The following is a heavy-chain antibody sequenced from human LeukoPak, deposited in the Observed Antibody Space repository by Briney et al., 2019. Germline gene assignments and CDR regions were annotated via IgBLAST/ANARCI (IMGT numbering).Heavy chain of an antibody. CDR1: GFTFSSYS. V-gene: IGHV3-48*02. Sequence: PGGSLRLSCAASGFTFSSYSMNWVRQAPGKGLEWVSYISSSSSTIHYADSVKGRFTISRDNAKNSLYLQMNSLRDEDTAVYYCARSYYYGSGSYYNLYFDYWGQGTLVTVSS. CDR3: ARSYYYGSGSYYNLYFDY. J-gene: IGHJ4*02. D-gene: IGHD3-10*01. CDR2: ISSSSSTI.